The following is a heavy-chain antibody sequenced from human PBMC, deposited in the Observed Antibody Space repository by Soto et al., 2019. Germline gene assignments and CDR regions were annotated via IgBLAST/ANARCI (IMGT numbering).Heavy chain of an antibody. CDR2: VSYSGGNT. V-gene: IGHV3-23*01. Sequence: PGGSLRLSXAASGFTFNTYAMSWVRQAPGKGLEWVSTVSYSGGNTYYADFVKGRFTISRDNSKNSLYLQMNSLGAEDTAMYYCAKESEHYYYHGMDVWGQGTTVTVSS. D-gene: IGHD1-26*01. J-gene: IGHJ6*02. CDR1: GFTFNTYA. CDR3: AKESEHYYYHGMDV.